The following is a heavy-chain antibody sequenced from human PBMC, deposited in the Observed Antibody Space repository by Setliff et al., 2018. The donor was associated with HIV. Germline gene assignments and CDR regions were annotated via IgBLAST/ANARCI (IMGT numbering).Heavy chain of an antibody. V-gene: IGHV4-34*01. CDR2: ISHAGNT. Sequence: PSETLSLTCAVYGGSFSGYSWSWIRQSPGKGLEWIGDISHAGNTNYSPSLESRVTVSVDTPKNQFSLKPSSVTAADTAVYYCASSPAWRSDYGNNPYFDYWSQGTLVTVSS. CDR3: ASSPAWRSDYGNNPYFDY. J-gene: IGHJ4*02. D-gene: IGHD4-17*01. CDR1: GGSFSGYS.